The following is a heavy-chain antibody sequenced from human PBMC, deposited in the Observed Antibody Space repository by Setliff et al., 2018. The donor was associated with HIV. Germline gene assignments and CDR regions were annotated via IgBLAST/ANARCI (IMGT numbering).Heavy chain of an antibody. V-gene: IGHV4-39*02. Sequence: SETLSLTCAVSGGSITSSQSHWGWIRQPPGKGLEWIATISYIGNTYYNPSLESRVTISVDTSKNHFSLRLSSVTAADTAVYYCARVDRCSGGSCYFIDYWGQGTLVTVSS. CDR3: ARVDRCSGGSCYFIDY. J-gene: IGHJ4*02. CDR2: ISYIGNT. D-gene: IGHD2-15*01. CDR1: GGSITSSQSH.